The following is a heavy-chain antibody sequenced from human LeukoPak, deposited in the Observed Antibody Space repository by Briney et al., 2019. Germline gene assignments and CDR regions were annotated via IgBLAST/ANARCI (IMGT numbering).Heavy chain of an antibody. CDR2: IIPILGIA. D-gene: IGHD3-3*01. J-gene: IGHJ3*02. Sequence: SVKVSCKASGGTFSSYAISWVRPAPGQGLEWMGRIIPILGIANYAQKFQGRVTITADKSTSTAYMELSSLRSEDTAVYYCARGFILEWLWHRGSDAFDIWGQGTMVTVSS. CDR3: ARGFILEWLWHRGSDAFDI. CDR1: GGTFSSYA. V-gene: IGHV1-69*04.